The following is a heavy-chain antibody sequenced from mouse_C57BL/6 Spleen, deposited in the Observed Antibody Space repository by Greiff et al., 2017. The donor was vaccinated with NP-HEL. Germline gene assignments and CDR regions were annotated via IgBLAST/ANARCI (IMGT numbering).Heavy chain of an antibody. J-gene: IGHJ2*01. V-gene: IGHV1-82*01. Sequence: VKLVESGPELVKPGASVKISCKASGYAFSSSWMNWVKQRPGKGLEWIGRIYPGDGDTNYNGKFKGKATLTADKSSSTAYMQLSSLTSEDSAVYFCARSPTVADFDYWGQGTTLTVSS. CDR3: ARSPTVADFDY. CDR2: IYPGDGDT. D-gene: IGHD1-1*01. CDR1: GYAFSSSW.